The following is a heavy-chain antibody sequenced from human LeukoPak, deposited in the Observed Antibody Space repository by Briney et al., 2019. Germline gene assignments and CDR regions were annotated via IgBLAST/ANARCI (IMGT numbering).Heavy chain of an antibody. CDR1: GFAFSSHW. V-gene: IGHV3-7*01. Sequence: GGSLRLPCVASGFAFSSHWMTWVRQAPGKDLEWVANIKEDGSDKYYVDSLKGRFTISRDNAKNSLFLQMNSLRAEDTAVYYCARGARQPENWGQGTLVTVSS. D-gene: IGHD6-6*01. J-gene: IGHJ4*02. CDR2: IKEDGSDK. CDR3: ARGARQPEN.